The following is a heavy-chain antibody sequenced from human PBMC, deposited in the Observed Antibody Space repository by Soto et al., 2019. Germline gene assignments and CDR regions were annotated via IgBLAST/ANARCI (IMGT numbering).Heavy chain of an antibody. D-gene: IGHD4-17*01. CDR2: IFYSGTT. V-gene: IGHV4-39*01. CDR1: GGSISRSHNF. CDR3: ARYYGDYKNYFDY. Sequence: QLQLQESGPGLVKPSETLSLTCTVTGGSISRSHNFWGWIRQPPGKRLELIGSIFYSGTTYNNPPINCQVTLPVNMSKDQFSLKLNSVPAADTAVYYCARYYGDYKNYFDYWGQGTLVTVSS. J-gene: IGHJ4*02.